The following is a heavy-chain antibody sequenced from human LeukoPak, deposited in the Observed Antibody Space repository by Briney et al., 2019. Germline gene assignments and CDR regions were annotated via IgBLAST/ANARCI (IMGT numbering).Heavy chain of an antibody. CDR3: ARNGYGSGSYYFDY. J-gene: IGHJ4*02. Sequence: PGGSLRLSCAASGFTFSSYSMNWVRQAPGKGLEWVSSISSSSSYIYYADSVKGRFTISRDNAKNSLYLQMNSLRAEDTAVYYCARNGYGSGSYYFDYWGQGTLVTVSS. V-gene: IGHV3-21*01. CDR1: GFTFSSYS. CDR2: ISSSSSYI. D-gene: IGHD3-10*01.